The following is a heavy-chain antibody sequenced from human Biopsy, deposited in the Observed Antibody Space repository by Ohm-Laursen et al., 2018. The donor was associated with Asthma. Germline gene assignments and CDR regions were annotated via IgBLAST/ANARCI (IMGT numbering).Heavy chain of an antibody. CDR2: INPNSGGT. V-gene: IGHV1-2*06. D-gene: IGHD6-13*01. Sequence: GSSVKVSCKASGGTFSSDAIGWVRQAPGQGLEWMGRINPNSGGTNYAQKFQGRVTMTRDTSISTAYMEVSRLRSDDTAVYYCARGQKSAGDRWFDPWGQGTLVTVSS. J-gene: IGHJ5*02. CDR3: ARGQKSAGDRWFDP. CDR1: GGTFSSDA.